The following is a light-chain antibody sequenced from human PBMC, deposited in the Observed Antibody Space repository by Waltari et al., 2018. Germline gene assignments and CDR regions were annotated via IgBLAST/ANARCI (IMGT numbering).Light chain of an antibody. CDR2: DVN. CDR1: SGDIGAFKF. Sequence: QSALTQPASVSGSPGQSITISSTGTSGDIGAFKFVPCYQQHPGKAPKPILYDVNSLPSGVSNQFSGSKSGNTASLTISGLQAEDEADYYCSSYTTSSTYVLGTGTKVTVL. CDR3: SSYTTSSTYV. J-gene: IGLJ1*01. V-gene: IGLV2-14*03.